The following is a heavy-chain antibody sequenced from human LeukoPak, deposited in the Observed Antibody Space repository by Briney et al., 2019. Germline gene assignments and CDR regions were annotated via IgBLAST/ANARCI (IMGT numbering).Heavy chain of an antibody. V-gene: IGHV3-74*03. D-gene: IGHD1-14*01. CDR2: FNNGGKDM. Sequence: VPRAPGKVLVRVPRFNNGGKDMTYAYSVKGRVPVSRDNAKNTLYLQMNSLRADDTAVYYCARVFHIIHHGGQGTLVTVSS. CDR3: ARVFHIIHH. J-gene: IGHJ4*02.